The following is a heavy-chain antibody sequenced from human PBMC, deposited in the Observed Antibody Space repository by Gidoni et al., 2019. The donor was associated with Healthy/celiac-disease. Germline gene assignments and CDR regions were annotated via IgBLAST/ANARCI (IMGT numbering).Heavy chain of an antibody. CDR1: GFTFSNAW. Sequence: EVQLVESGGGLVKPGGSLRLSCAASGFTFSNAWMRWVRQAPGKGLEWVGRIKGKTDGGTTDYAAPVKGRFTISRDDSKNTLYLQMNSLKTEDTAGYYCTTDFDIVVVPAATNFDYWGQGTLVTVSS. CDR3: TTDFDIVVVPAATNFDY. V-gene: IGHV3-15*01. D-gene: IGHD2-2*01. CDR2: IKGKTDGGTT. J-gene: IGHJ4*02.